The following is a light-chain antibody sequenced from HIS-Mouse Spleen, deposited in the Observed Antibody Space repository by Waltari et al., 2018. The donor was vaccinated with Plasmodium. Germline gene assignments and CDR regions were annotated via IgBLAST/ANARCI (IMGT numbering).Light chain of an antibody. CDR1: ALPKKY. J-gene: IGLJ3*02. Sequence: SYELTQPPSVSVSPGQTARITCSGDALPKKYAYWYPQKSGQAPVLIIYEDSKRPSGITGRCAGTSSGTMATLTISGAQVEDEADDYCYSTDSSGNHRVFGGGTKLTVL. V-gene: IGLV3-10*01. CDR3: YSTDSSGNHRV. CDR2: EDS.